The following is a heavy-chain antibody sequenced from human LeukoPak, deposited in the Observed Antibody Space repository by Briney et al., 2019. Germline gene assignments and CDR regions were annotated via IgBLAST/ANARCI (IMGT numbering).Heavy chain of an antibody. CDR1: GFTFSSYA. CDR3: ASATIFGVVIYY. J-gene: IGHJ4*02. CDR2: ISYDGSNK. D-gene: IGHD3-3*01. V-gene: IGHV3-30*04. Sequence: GGSLRLSRAASGFTFSSYAMHWVRQAPGKGLEWVAVISYDGSNKYYADSVKGRFTISRDNSKNTLYLQMNSLRAEDTAVYYCASATIFGVVIYYWGQGTLVTVSS.